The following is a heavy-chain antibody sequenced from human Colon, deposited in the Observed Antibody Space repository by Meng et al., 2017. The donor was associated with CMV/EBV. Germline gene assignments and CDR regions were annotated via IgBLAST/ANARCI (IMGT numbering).Heavy chain of an antibody. V-gene: IGHV1-46*01. CDR2: LDPRGGRT. CDR1: GQQCLYIS. Sequence: SCKTSGQQCLYISMHWKRQAPGQGLEWMGILDPRGGRTNYAENFVGRFTMTADMSTNTMHMELSSLGSDDTAVYYCARDNSNWSTDFWGQGTLVTVSS. J-gene: IGHJ4*02. D-gene: IGHD4-11*01. CDR3: ARDNSNWSTDF.